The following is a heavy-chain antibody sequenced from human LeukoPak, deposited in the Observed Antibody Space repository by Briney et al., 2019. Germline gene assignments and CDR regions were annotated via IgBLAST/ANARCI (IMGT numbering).Heavy chain of an antibody. CDR1: GFTFSSYA. V-gene: IGHV3-21*01. CDR2: ISSSSSYI. CDR3: ARAPYYYDSSGYWRD. J-gene: IGHJ4*02. D-gene: IGHD3-22*01. Sequence: GGSLRLSCAASGFTFSSYAMSWVRQAPGKGLEWVSSISSSSSYIYYADSVKGRFTISRDNAKNSLYLQMNSLRGEDTAVYYCARAPYYYDSSGYWRDWGQGTLVTVSS.